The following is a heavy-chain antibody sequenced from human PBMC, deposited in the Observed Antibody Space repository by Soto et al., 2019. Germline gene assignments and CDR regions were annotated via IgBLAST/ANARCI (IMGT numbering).Heavy chain of an antibody. J-gene: IGHJ4*02. D-gene: IGHD5-12*01. CDR2: ISYDGSNK. CDR3: AKVFSGYDARGYYYYYTEYDY. V-gene: IGHV3-30*18. CDR1: GFTFSSYG. Sequence: PGGSLRLSCAASGFTFSSYGMHWVRQAPGKGLEWVAVISYDGSNKYYADSVKGRFTISRDNSKNTLYLQMNSLRAEDTAVYYCAKVFSGYDARGYYYYYTEYDYWGQGTLVTVSS.